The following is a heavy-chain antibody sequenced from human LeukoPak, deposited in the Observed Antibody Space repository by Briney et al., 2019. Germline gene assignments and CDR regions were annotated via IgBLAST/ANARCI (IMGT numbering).Heavy chain of an antibody. CDR3: AREARITIFGLVIGPTWFDP. CDR2: ISSSSSTI. CDR1: GFTFSSYS. D-gene: IGHD3-3*01. V-gene: IGHV3-48*01. Sequence: PGGSLIPCCAASGFTFSSYSMNWVRQAPEKGLELVSYISSSSSTIYYADSVKGRFTISRDNAKNSLYLRMNSLRAEDTAVYYGAREARITIFGLVIGPTWFDPWGQGTLVTVSS. J-gene: IGHJ5*02.